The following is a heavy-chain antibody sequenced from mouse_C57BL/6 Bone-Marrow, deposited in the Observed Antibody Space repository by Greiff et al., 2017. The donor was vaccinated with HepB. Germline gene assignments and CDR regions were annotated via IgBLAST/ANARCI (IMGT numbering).Heavy chain of an antibody. V-gene: IGHV7-1*01. Sequence: EVKLVESGGGLVQSGRSLRLSCATSGFTFSDFYMEWVRQAPGKGLEWIAASRNKANDYTTEYSASVKGRFIVSRDTSQSILYLQMNALRAEDTAIYYCARDALYGFDYWGQGTTLTVSS. CDR1: GFTFSDFY. CDR3: ARDALYGFDY. D-gene: IGHD1-1*01. CDR2: SRNKANDYTT. J-gene: IGHJ2*01.